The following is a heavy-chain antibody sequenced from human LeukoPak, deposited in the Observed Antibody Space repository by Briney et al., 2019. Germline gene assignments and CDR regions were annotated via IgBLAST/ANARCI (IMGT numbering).Heavy chain of an antibody. CDR3: ARGPTEWLVRRTDAFDI. CDR1: GGSFSGYY. D-gene: IGHD6-19*01. CDR2: INHSGST. Sequence: PSETLSLTCAVYGGSFSGYYWSWIRQPPGKGLEWIGEINHSGSTNYNPSLKSRVTISVDTSKNQFSLKLSSVTAADTAVYYCARGPTEWLVRRTDAFDIWGQGTMVTVSS. V-gene: IGHV4-34*01. J-gene: IGHJ3*02.